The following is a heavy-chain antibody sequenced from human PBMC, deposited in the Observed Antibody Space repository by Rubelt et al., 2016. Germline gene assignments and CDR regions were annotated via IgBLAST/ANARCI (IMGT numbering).Heavy chain of an antibody. Sequence: AQKLQGRVTMTTDTSTSTAYMELSSLRSEDTAVYYCARAPEVTYYDFWSGHGPHFDYWGQGTLVTVSS. J-gene: IGHJ4*02. CDR3: ARAPEVTYYDFWSGHGPHFDY. D-gene: IGHD3-3*01. V-gene: IGHV1-18*01.